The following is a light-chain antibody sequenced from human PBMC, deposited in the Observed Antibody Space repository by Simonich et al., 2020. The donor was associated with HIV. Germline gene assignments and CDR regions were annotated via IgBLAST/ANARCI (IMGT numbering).Light chain of an antibody. Sequence: EIVMTQFPATLSVAPGERATLSFRASKRISNNLAWYQQKPGQAPSLLTNGASTRAPGIPARFSGSGSGTEFTLTISSMQSEDFAVYYCQQYNNWPPFTFGPGTKVDIK. CDR2: GAS. CDR1: KRISNN. CDR3: QQYNNWPPFT. V-gene: IGKV3-15*01. J-gene: IGKJ3*01.